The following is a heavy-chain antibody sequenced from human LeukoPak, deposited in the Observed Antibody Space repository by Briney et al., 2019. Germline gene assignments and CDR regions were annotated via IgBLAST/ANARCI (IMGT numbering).Heavy chain of an antibody. CDR1: GFNFNSYW. V-gene: IGHV3-7*02. Sequence: GGSPRLSCAASGFNFNSYWMSWVRQAPGKGLECVANIKQDGSDIYFVDSVKGRFTISRDNAKNSLYLQMNSLRGEDTAVYYCARGDYHMPVWGQGTTVTVSS. J-gene: IGHJ6*02. CDR3: ARGDYHMPV. CDR2: IKQDGSDI. D-gene: IGHD3-9*01.